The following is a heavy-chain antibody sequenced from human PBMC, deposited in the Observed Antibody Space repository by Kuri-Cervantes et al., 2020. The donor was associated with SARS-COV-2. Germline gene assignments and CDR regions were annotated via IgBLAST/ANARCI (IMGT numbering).Heavy chain of an antibody. Sequence: SETLSLTCTVSGGSISSYYWSWIRQPPGKGLEWIGSIYHSGSTYYNPSLKSRVTISVDTSKNQFSLKLSSVTAADTAVYYCARDLWNTARGVYDYWGQGTLVTVSS. CDR2: IYHSGST. CDR3: ARDLWNTARGVYDY. V-gene: IGHV4-38-2*02. CDR1: GGSISSYY. D-gene: IGHD5-18*01. J-gene: IGHJ4*02.